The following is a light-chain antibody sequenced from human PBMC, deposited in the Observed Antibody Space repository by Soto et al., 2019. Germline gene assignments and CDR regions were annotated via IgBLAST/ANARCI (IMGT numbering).Light chain of an antibody. Sequence: QSALTQPASVSGSPGQSITISCTGTSSDVGSYNLVSWYQQHPGEAPKLMIYEGSKRPSGVSNRFSGSKSGNTASLTISGLQAEDEADYYCCSYAGSSTLEVFGTGTKLTVL. J-gene: IGLJ1*01. V-gene: IGLV2-23*01. CDR2: EGS. CDR3: CSYAGSSTLEV. CDR1: SSDVGSYNL.